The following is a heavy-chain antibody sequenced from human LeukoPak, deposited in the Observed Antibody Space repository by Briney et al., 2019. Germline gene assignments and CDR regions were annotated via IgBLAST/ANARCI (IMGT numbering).Heavy chain of an antibody. CDR1: GLTVSDNF. CDR2: LYSSGSA. D-gene: IGHD1-1*01. Sequence: GGSLRLSCAASGLTVSDNFMTGVRQAPGRGLEWVSVLYSSGSAHYADSVMGRFTISRDNPKNTLYLQMNSLRAEDTGIFYCARSKLERGAFDIWGLGAMVTVSS. CDR3: ARSKLERGAFDI. V-gene: IGHV3-66*01. J-gene: IGHJ3*02.